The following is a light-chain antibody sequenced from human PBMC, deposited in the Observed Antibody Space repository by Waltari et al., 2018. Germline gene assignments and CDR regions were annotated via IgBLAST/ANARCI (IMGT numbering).Light chain of an antibody. Sequence: EIVLTQSPATLSLSPGDRATLSCRASQSVGNFLAWYQHKPGQAPRLLIYDASNRATGIPATFCGSGSGTDFTLTISSLQPEDFALYYCQQRSGWPPSITFGQGTRLEI. V-gene: IGKV3-11*01. CDR3: QQRSGWPPSIT. CDR2: DAS. CDR1: QSVGNF. J-gene: IGKJ5*01.